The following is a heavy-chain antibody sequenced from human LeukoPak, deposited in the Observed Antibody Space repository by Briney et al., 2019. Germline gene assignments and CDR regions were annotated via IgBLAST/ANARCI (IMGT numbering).Heavy chain of an antibody. J-gene: IGHJ4*02. CDR1: GGSISSYY. CDR3: ARHGATHYFGY. D-gene: IGHD1-1*01. CDR2: IFYSVST. Sequence: SGTLSLTCTVSGGSISSYYWSWVRQPPGEGREWMGYIFYSVSTNYNPSLKSRVTISLDTSKNQLSLKLSSVTTADKAVYYCARHGATHYFGYWGQGTLVTVSS. V-gene: IGHV4-59*08.